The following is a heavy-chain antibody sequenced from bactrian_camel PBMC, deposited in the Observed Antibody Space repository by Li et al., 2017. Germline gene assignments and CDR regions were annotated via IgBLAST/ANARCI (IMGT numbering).Heavy chain of an antibody. V-gene: IGHV3S53*01. CDR2: ISSDGSA. CDR1: VNSNNLNC. CDR3: AASVGKTFCSAAYFLSGLRPVFGS. J-gene: IGHJ6*01. Sequence: HVQLVESGGGSVQAGGSLNLSCAATVNSNNLNCMGWFRQAPGKEREGDAAISSDGSASYSDSVKGRFTISRDNAKTTLYLQMGSLRPEDSAMYYCAASVGKTFCSAAYFLSGLRPVFGSWGQGTQVTVS. D-gene: IGHD2*01.